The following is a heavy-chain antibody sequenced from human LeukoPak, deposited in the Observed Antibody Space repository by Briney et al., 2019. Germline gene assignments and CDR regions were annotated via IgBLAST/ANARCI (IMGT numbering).Heavy chain of an antibody. CDR3: ARAMGTTFDWLFDYYYYGMDV. Sequence: QPGGSLRLSCAASGFTFSSYGMHWVRQAPGKGLEWVAVIWYDGSNKYYADSVKGRFTISRDNSKNTLYLQMNSLRAEDTAVYYCARAMGTTFDWLFDYYYYGMDVWGQGTTVTVSS. CDR2: IWYDGSNK. CDR1: GFTFSSYG. V-gene: IGHV3-33*01. J-gene: IGHJ6*02. D-gene: IGHD3-9*01.